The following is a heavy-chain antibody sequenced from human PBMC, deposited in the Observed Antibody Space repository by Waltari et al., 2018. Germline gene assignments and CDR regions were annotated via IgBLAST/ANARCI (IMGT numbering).Heavy chain of an antibody. D-gene: IGHD2-2*03. Sequence: QVQLLESGPGLVKSSETLSLTCDVSGYAVNSGFYWGWIRHAPGEGLEWVATVYHDGTTFYNPSLKSRLSVSMDTSKNQISLTLKSVTAADTAVYHCSRQVLGYCTSAACRRLESWGQGTLVTVSS. J-gene: IGHJ4*02. CDR2: VYHDGTT. CDR3: SRQVLGYCTSAACRRLES. V-gene: IGHV4-38-2*01. CDR1: GYAVNSGFY.